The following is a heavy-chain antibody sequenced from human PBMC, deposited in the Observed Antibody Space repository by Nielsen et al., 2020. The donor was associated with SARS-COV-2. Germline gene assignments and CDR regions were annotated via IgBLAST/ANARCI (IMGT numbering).Heavy chain of an antibody. Sequence: GESLKISCAASGFTFSSYAMSWVRQAPGKGLEWVSAISGSGGSTYYADSVKGRFTISRDNSKNTLYLQMNSLRAEDTAVYYCAKDYSMVRGARGTQYYYYGMDVWGQGTTVTVSS. CDR1: GFTFSSYA. J-gene: IGHJ6*02. V-gene: IGHV3-23*01. CDR2: ISGSGGST. D-gene: IGHD3-10*01. CDR3: AKDYSMVRGARGTQYYYYGMDV.